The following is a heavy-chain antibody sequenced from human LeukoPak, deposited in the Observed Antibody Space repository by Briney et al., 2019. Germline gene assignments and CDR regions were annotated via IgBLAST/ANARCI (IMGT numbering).Heavy chain of an antibody. CDR1: GGSISSYY. CDR3: ARVDFWSGYEAPTAIDY. J-gene: IGHJ4*02. D-gene: IGHD3-3*01. Sequence: SETLSLTCTVSGGSISSYYWSWIRQPAGKGLEWIGYIYYSGSTNYNPSLKSRVTISVDTSKNQFSLKLSSVTAADTAVYYCARVDFWSGYEAPTAIDYWGQGTLVTVSS. CDR2: IYYSGST. V-gene: IGHV4-59*01.